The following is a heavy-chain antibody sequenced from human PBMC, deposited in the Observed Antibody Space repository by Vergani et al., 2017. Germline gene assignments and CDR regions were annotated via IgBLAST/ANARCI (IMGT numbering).Heavy chain of an antibody. D-gene: IGHD6-6*01. V-gene: IGHV4-61*02. CDR2: IYTSGRN. Sequence: QVQLQESGPGLVKPSQTLSLTCTVSGGSISSGSYYWSWIRQPAGKGLEWIGRIYTSGRNNYNPSLESRVTMSVDTSKNQFSLKLSSVTDADTTVYYCAREPSVAARQPRYYYYYYMDVWGKGTTVTVSS. CDR1: GGSISSGSYY. J-gene: IGHJ6*03. CDR3: AREPSVAARQPRYYYYYYMDV.